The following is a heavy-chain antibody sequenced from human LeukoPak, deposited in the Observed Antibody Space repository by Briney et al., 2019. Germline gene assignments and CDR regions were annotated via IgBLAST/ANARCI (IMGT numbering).Heavy chain of an antibody. D-gene: IGHD4-17*01. CDR3: ARDMTTVTTRDY. J-gene: IGHJ4*02. Sequence: ASVKVSCKASGYTFTGYYMHWVRQAPGQGLEWMGWINPNSGGTNYAQKFQGRVTMTRDTSISTAYMELSRLRSDDTAVYYCARDMTTVTTRDYWGQGTLVTVSS. V-gene: IGHV1-2*02. CDR2: INPNSGGT. CDR1: GYTFTGYY.